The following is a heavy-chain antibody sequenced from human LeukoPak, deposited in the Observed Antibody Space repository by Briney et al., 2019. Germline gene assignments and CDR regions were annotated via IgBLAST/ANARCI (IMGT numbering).Heavy chain of an antibody. Sequence: PGGSLRLSCTASGSTFDYYTMSWCRQAPGMGLEWVGLIRSKVYGRTTEHAASVRGRFTISRDDSKSIVYLQMNSLKNEDTALYYCSREVGGSYWDYWGQGNQVTVSS. CDR3: SREVGGSYWDY. D-gene: IGHD1-26*01. J-gene: IGHJ4*02. CDR2: IRSKVYGRTT. V-gene: IGHV3-49*03. CDR1: GSTFDYYT.